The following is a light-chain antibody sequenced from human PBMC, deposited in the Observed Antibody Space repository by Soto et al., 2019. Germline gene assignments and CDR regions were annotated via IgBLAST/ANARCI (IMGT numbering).Light chain of an antibody. CDR3: QQYDSYSLRT. CDR1: QTITTS. V-gene: IGKV1-5*03. J-gene: IGKJ1*01. CDR2: KAS. Sequence: DIQMTQSPSTLSASVGDRVTITCRASQTITTSLAWYQQKPGKAPKLLIYKASSLESGVPSRLSGSRSGTEFTLTISSLQPDDFATYYCQQYDSYSLRTFGQGTKVEI.